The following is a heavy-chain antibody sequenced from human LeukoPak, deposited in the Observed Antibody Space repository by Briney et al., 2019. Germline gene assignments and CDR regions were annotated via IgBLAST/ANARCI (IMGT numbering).Heavy chain of an antibody. CDR1: GGSISSYK. D-gene: IGHD6-19*01. CDR2: IHNSGST. V-gene: IGHV4-59*08. J-gene: IGHJ4*02. Sequence: PSETLSLTCNVSGGSISSYKWCWIRHRPGKGLGRICYIHNSGSTRYSPSLESRVTASLETSKNQSSLKLSSVTAADTAVYYCARHRVELAGSYFDYWGLGALVTVSS. CDR3: ARHRVELAGSYFDY.